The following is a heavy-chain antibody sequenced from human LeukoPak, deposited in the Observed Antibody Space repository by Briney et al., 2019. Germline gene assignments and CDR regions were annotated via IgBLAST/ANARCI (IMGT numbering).Heavy chain of an antibody. V-gene: IGHV3-53*01. CDR2: IYSGGST. J-gene: IGHJ4*02. Sequence: PGGSLRLSCAASGFTVSSNYMSWVRQAPGKGLEWVSVIYSGGSTYYADPVKGRFTISRDNSKNTLYLQMNSLRVEDTAVYYCTTAHLYSGTWYGRDYWGQGTLVTVSS. D-gene: IGHD5-12*01. CDR3: TTAHLYSGTWYGRDY. CDR1: GFTVSSNY.